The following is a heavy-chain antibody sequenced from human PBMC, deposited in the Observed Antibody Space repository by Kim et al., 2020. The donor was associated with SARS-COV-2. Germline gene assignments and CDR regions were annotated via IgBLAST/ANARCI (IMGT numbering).Heavy chain of an antibody. Sequence: SETLSLTCTVSGGSISSSNYYWGWIRQPPGKGLEWIGYIYYSGNTYYNPSLKSRVTVSVDTSKIQFSLKLSSMTAADTAVYYCARTIAGRPEAFDIWGQG. V-gene: IGHV4-39*01. CDR3: ARTIAGRPEAFDI. CDR1: GGSISSSNYY. J-gene: IGHJ3*02. D-gene: IGHD6-6*01. CDR2: IYYSGNT.